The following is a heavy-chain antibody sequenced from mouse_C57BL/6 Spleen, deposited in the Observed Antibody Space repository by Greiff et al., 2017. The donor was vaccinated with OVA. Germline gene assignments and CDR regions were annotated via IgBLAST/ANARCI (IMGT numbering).Heavy chain of an antibody. Sequence: VQLQQPGAELVRPGTSVKLSCKASGYTFTSYWMHWVKQRPGQGLEWIGVIDPSDSYTNYNQKFKGKATLTVDTSSSTAYMQLSSLTSEDSAVYYCARGTYGNYGYYFDYWGQGTTLTVSS. D-gene: IGHD2-1*01. J-gene: IGHJ2*01. CDR3: ARGTYGNYGYYFDY. CDR1: GYTFTSYW. V-gene: IGHV1-59*01. CDR2: IDPSDSYT.